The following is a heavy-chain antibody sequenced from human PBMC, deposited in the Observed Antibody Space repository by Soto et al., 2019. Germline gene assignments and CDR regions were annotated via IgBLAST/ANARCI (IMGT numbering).Heavy chain of an antibody. CDR1: GGSINSAGHS. Sequence: SETLSITCTVSGGSINSAGHSWGWVRQSPGKGLEWIGSSYYSGSTYYNPSLKSRVTISVDTSKNQFSLKLSSVTAADTAVYYCARSGIAVADLDYWGQGTLVTVPQ. J-gene: IGHJ4*02. V-gene: IGHV4-39*01. CDR3: ARSGIAVADLDY. CDR2: SYYSGST. D-gene: IGHD6-19*01.